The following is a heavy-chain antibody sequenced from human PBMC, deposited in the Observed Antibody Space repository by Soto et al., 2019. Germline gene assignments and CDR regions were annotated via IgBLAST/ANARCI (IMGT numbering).Heavy chain of an antibody. CDR1: GFTFSSYA. Sequence: RLGGSLRLSCAASGFTFSSYAMHWVRQAPGKGLEWVAVISYDGSNKYYADSVKGRFTISRDNSKNTLYLQMNSLRAEDTAVYYCARDSGGSCSSYYYGMDVWGQGTTVTVSS. V-gene: IGHV3-30-3*01. J-gene: IGHJ6*02. D-gene: IGHD2-15*01. CDR3: ARDSGGSCSSYYYGMDV. CDR2: ISYDGSNK.